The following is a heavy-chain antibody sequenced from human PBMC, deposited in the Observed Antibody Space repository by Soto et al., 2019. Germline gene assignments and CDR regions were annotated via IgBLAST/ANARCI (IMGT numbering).Heavy chain of an antibody. J-gene: IGHJ4*02. Sequence: ASVIGTSASCVYTLSSGYLHCVRQAPQQGLEWMGIINPCGGSTNYAQKLQGRVTMTRDTSTITVYMELSSLRSEDTAVYYCDRASVSGRRFDYWCQGTLVTVPQ. CDR1: VYTLSSGY. V-gene: IGHV1-46*03. CDR2: INPCGGST. D-gene: IGHD6-19*01. CDR3: DRASVSGRRFDY.